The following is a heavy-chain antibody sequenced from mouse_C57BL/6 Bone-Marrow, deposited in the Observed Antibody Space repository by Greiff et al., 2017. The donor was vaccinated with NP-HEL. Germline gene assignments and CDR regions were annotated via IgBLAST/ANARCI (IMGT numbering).Heavy chain of an antibody. D-gene: IGHD2-5*01. J-gene: IGHJ3*01. CDR3: ASGSSNYGFAY. V-gene: IGHV1-7*01. CDR2: INPSCGYT. Sequence: QVQLKESGAELAKPGASVKLSCKASGYTFTSYWMHWVKQRPGQGLEWIGYINPSCGYTNYNQKFKAKATLTAAKSSSTAYMQLSSLTYEDSAVYYCASGSSNYGFAYWGQGTLVTVSA. CDR1: GYTFTSYW.